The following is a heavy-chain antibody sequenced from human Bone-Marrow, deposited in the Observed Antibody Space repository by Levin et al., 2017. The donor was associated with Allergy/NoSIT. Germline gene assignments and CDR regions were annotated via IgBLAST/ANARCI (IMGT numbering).Heavy chain of an antibody. Sequence: SGPTLVKPTQTLTLTCMFSGFSLTTSGVGVGWVRQPPGKALEWLALVYWDDDKRYKSSLKNRLTITKDTSKNQVVLTMANMDPVDTATYYCVHFDNDAQFDSWGQGTLVTVSS. V-gene: IGHV2-5*02. D-gene: IGHD1-1*01. J-gene: IGHJ4*02. CDR3: VHFDNDAQFDS. CDR1: GFSLTTSGVG. CDR2: VYWDDDK.